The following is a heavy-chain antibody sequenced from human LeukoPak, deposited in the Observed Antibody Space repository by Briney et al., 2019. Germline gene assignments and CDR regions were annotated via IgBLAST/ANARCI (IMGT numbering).Heavy chain of an antibody. J-gene: IGHJ4*02. CDR3: ARDPSSYGDYFDY. V-gene: IGHV4-59*01. D-gene: IGHD4-17*01. Sequence: SETLSLTCTVSVGSISNYYWSWIRQPPGKGLEWIGYISYSGSTNYNPSLKSRVTISVDTSKNQFSLKLSSVTAADTAVYYCARDPSSYGDYFDYWGQGTLVTVSS. CDR2: ISYSGST. CDR1: VGSISNYY.